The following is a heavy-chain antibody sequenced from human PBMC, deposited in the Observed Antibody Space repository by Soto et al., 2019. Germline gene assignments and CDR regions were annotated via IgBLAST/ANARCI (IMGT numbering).Heavy chain of an antibody. CDR3: ATYSGSYFPVGHDR. V-gene: IGHV3-7*01. D-gene: IGHD1-26*01. Sequence: PGGSLRLSCVGSGFTFGSYWMSWVRQAPGGGLEWVANIKQDGSEIHYLESVKGRFTIFRDNAKKSLYLQMTSLSAEDTAVYFCATYSGSYFPVGHDRWGPGPLVTVSS. CDR2: IKQDGSEI. CDR1: GFTFGSYW. J-gene: IGHJ5*02.